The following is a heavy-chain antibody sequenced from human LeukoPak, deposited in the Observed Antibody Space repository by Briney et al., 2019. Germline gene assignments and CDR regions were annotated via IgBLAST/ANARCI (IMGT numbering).Heavy chain of an antibody. J-gene: IGHJ4*02. Sequence: GRSLRLSCAASGFTFSSYGMHWVRQAPGKGLEWVAVISHDGSNKYYADSVKGRFTISRDNSKNTLYLQMNSLRAEDTAVYYCARDGGAAFDYWGQGTLVTVSS. CDR2: ISHDGSNK. D-gene: IGHD2-15*01. V-gene: IGHV3-30*03. CDR1: GFTFSSYG. CDR3: ARDGGAAFDY.